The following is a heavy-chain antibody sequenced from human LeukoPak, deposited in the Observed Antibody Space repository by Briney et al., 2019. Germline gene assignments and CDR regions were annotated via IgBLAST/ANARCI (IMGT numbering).Heavy chain of an antibody. CDR2: ISSSSSTI. J-gene: IGHJ4*02. CDR3: ARGAYYYED. CDR1: GFTFSSHS. V-gene: IGHV3-48*01. Sequence: GGSLRLSCAASGFTFSSHSMSWVRQAPGKGLGWVSYISSSSSTIYYADSVKGRFTISRDNAKNSLYLQMNSLRAEDTAVYYCARGAYYYEDWGQGTLVTVSS. D-gene: IGHD3-22*01.